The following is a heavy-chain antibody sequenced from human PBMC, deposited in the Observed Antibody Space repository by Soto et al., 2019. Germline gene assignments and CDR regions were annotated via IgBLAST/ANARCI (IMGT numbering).Heavy chain of an antibody. V-gene: IGHV1-2*04. CDR3: ARGGIAVAGYPLFFDY. CDR2: INPNSGGT. J-gene: IGHJ4*02. CDR1: GYTFTGYY. Sequence: ASVKVSCKASGYTFTGYYMHWVRQAPGQGLEWMGWINPNSGGTNYAQKFQGWVTMTRDTSISTAYMELSRLRSDDTAVYYCARGGIAVAGYPLFFDYWGQGTLVTVSS. D-gene: IGHD6-19*01.